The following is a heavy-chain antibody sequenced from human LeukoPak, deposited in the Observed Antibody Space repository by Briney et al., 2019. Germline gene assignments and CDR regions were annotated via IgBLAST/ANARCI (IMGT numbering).Heavy chain of an antibody. J-gene: IGHJ3*02. CDR2: IYSSGST. Sequence: SETLSLTCSVSGASISSGSNYWGWIRQPPGKTLEWIGSIYSSGSTYYNPSLKSRVIIIIDTPKNHFSLTLSSVTAADTAVYYCATTRDGYNYGAFDIWGQGTMVTVSS. CDR3: ATTRDGYNYGAFDI. D-gene: IGHD5-24*01. V-gene: IGHV4-39*07. CDR1: GASISSGSNY.